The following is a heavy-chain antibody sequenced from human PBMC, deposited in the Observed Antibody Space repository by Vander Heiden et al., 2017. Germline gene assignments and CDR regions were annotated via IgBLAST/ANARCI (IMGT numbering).Heavy chain of an antibody. CDR3: AKNDGSYRETVDY. Sequence: EVHLVESGGGLVQPGGSLRLSCAASGFTFSSFAINWVRQAPGKGLEWVSGISGSGGSTYYADSVKGRFTISRDNSRNTLYLQMNGLRAGDTALYYCAKNDGSYRETVDYWGQGTLVTVSS. CDR1: GFTFSSFA. D-gene: IGHD3-3*01. V-gene: IGHV3-23*04. CDR2: ISGSGGST. J-gene: IGHJ4*02.